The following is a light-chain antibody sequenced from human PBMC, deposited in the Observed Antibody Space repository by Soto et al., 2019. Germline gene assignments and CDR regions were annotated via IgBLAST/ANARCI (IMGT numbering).Light chain of an antibody. CDR1: EDISNF. CDR2: DAS. CDR3: QQFDSLPLT. Sequence: DIQMTQSPSSLSASVGDRVTISCQASEDISNFLNWYQQEPGKAPKILIYDASVLEAAVPSRFSGGGSGTHFTLTISNLQAEDVGTYYCQQFDSLPLTFGGGTNVEIK. V-gene: IGKV1-33*01. J-gene: IGKJ4*01.